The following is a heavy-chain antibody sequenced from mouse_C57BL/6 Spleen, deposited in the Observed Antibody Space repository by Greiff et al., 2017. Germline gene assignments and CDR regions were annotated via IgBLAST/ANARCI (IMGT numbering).Heavy chain of an antibody. J-gene: IGHJ3*01. D-gene: IGHD2-4*01. Sequence: EVMLVESGGGLVKPGGSLKLSCAASGFTFSSYAMSWVRQTPEKRLEWVATISDGGSYTYYPDNVKGRFTISRDNAKNNLYLQMSHLKSEDTAMYYCARDWLYDYGYWGQGTLVTVSA. V-gene: IGHV5-4*01. CDR3: ARDWLYDYGY. CDR2: ISDGGSYT. CDR1: GFTFSSYA.